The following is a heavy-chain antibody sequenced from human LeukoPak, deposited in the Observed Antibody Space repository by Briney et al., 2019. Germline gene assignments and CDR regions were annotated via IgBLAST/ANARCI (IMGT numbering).Heavy chain of an antibody. V-gene: IGHV4-34*01. Sequence: SETLSLTCAVYGGSFSGYYWSWIRQPPGKGLEWIGEINHSGSTNYNPSLKSRVTISADTSKNQFSLKLSSVTAADTAVYYCARGGGSYDFDYWGQGTLVTVSS. J-gene: IGHJ4*02. CDR1: GGSFSGYY. CDR3: ARGGGSYDFDY. D-gene: IGHD1-26*01. CDR2: INHSGST.